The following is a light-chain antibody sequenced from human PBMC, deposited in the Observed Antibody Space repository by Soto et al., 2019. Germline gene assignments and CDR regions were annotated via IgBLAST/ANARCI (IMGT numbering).Light chain of an antibody. J-gene: IGKJ1*01. CDR1: QSISHF. CDR3: QQYTNYSPWT. Sequence: DIRMTQSPSTLSASVGDRVTITCRASQSISHFLAWYQQKPGKAPRLLIYDASSLESGVPSRFSGSGSATEFTLTISTLQPDDFATYYCQQYTNYSPWTFGQGTKVDI. CDR2: DAS. V-gene: IGKV1-5*01.